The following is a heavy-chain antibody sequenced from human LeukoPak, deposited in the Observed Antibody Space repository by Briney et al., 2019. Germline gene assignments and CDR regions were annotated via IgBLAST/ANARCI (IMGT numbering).Heavy chain of an antibody. CDR1: GFTFDDYG. CDR3: ASLGDGYNLSPDY. CDR2: INWNGGST. J-gene: IGHJ4*02. Sequence: PGGSLRLSCAASGFTFDDYGMSWVRHAPGKGLEWVSGINWNGGSTGYADSVKGRFTISRDNAKNSLYLQMNSLRAEDTALYYCASLGDGYNLSPDYWGQGTLVTVSS. V-gene: IGHV3-20*04. D-gene: IGHD5-24*01.